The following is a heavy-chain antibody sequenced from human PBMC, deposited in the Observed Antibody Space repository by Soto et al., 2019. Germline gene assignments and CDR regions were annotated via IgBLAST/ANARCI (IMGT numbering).Heavy chain of an antibody. V-gene: IGHV4-39*01. Sequence: SETLSLTCTVSGGSISSSSYYWGWIRQPPGKGLEWIGSIYYSGSTYYNPSLKSRVTISVDTSKNQSSLKLSSVTAADTAVYYCARMYYDILTGSRDTTFDYWGQGTLVTVS. CDR1: GGSISSSSYY. CDR3: ARMYYDILTGSRDTTFDY. CDR2: IYYSGST. J-gene: IGHJ4*02. D-gene: IGHD3-9*01.